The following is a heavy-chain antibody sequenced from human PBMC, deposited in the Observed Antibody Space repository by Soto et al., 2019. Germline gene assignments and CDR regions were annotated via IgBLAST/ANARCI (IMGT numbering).Heavy chain of an antibody. V-gene: IGHV3-43*01. CDR3: AKAGVEMATILDY. CDR1: GFTFVDFT. J-gene: IGHJ4*02. Sequence: EVQLVESGGVVVQPGGSLRLSCAASGFTFVDFTMNWVRQAPGKGLEWVSLLSWDGGSTYYADSVKGRFTISRDNSKNSLYLQMNSLRTEDTALYYCAKAGVEMATILDYWGQGTLVTVSS. CDR2: LSWDGGST. D-gene: IGHD5-12*01.